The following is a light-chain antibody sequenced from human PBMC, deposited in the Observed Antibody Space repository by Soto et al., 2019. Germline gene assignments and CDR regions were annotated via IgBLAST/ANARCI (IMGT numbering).Light chain of an antibody. CDR2: DAS. V-gene: IGKV3-11*01. CDR1: QTFSSH. J-gene: IGKJ5*01. Sequence: EIVLTQSPATLSLSPGERATHACRASQTFSSHLAWYQQKPGQAPRLLIYDASKRATGIPARFSGRGSGTDFTLTISSLEPEDFAVYYCQQRSNWPPVITFGQGTRLEIK. CDR3: QQRSNWPPVIT.